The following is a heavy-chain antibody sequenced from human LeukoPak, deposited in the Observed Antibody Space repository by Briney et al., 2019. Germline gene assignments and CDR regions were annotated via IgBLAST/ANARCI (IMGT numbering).Heavy chain of an antibody. Sequence: GGSLRLSCAASGFTFSDYYMSWIRQAPGKGLELVSYISSSGSTIYYADSVKGRITISRDNAKNSLYLQMNSLRGEDTAVYYCARDQRYCSSTSCYRCNWFDPWGQGTLVTVSS. CDR1: GFTFSDYY. J-gene: IGHJ5*02. CDR2: ISSSGSTI. D-gene: IGHD2-2*01. CDR3: ARDQRYCSSTSCYRCNWFDP. V-gene: IGHV3-11*01.